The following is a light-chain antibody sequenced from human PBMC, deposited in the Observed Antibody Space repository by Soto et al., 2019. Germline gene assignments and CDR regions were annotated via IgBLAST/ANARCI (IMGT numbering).Light chain of an antibody. CDR1: NSDVGGYNY. Sequence: QSALTQPASVSGSPGQSIAISCTGTNSDVGGYNYVSWYQHHPGKAPKLMIYEVSNRPSGVSNRFSGSKSGNTASLTISGLQAEEEADYYCSSYTTSTTWVFGGGTKVTVL. CDR2: EVS. CDR3: SSYTTSTTWV. V-gene: IGLV2-14*01. J-gene: IGLJ3*02.